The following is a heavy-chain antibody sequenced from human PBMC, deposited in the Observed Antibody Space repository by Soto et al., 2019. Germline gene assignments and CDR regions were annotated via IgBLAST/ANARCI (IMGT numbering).Heavy chain of an antibody. V-gene: IGHV3-74*01. CDR2: INSDGSST. D-gene: IGHD2-15*01. J-gene: IGHJ4*02. Sequence: EVQLVESGGGLVQPGGSLRLSCAASGFTFSSYWMHWVRQAPGEGLVWVSRINSDGSSTSYADSVKGRFTISRDNAKNTVYLQMNSLRAEDTAVYYCARVAATGPFDYWGQGTLVTVSS. CDR1: GFTFSSYW. CDR3: ARVAATGPFDY.